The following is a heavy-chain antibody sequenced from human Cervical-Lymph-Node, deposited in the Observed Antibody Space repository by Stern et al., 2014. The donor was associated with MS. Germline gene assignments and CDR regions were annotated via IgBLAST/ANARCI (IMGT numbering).Heavy chain of an antibody. CDR3: ARGPLLGGGGDPKEDFDY. J-gene: IGHJ4*02. CDR2: IIPLFGTA. V-gene: IGHV1-69*01. D-gene: IGHD2-21*02. Sequence: VQLEESGAEVKKPGSSVKVSCKASGGTFSSYAISWVRQAPGQGLEWMGGIIPLFGTANYAQKFQGRVTITADESTSTAYMELSSLRSEDTAVYYCARGPLLGGGGDPKEDFDYWGQGTLVTVSS. CDR1: GGTFSSYA.